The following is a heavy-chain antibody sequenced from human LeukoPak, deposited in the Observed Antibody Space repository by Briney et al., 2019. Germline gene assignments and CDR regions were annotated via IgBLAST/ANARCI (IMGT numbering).Heavy chain of an antibody. J-gene: IGHJ6*04. CDR1: GDTFSSYA. CDR3: ARDRGPNVLRYFDPRGYYYYGMDV. CDR2: IIPIFGTA. Sequence: SVKVSCKASGDTFSSYAISWVRQAPGQGLEWMGGIIPIFGTANYAQKFQGRVTITADKSTSTAYMELSSLRSEDTAVYYCARDRGPNVLRYFDPRGYYYYGMDVWGKGTTVTVSS. V-gene: IGHV1-69*06. D-gene: IGHD3-9*01.